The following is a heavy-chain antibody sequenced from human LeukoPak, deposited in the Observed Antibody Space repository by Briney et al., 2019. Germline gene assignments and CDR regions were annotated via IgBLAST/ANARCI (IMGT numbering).Heavy chain of an antibody. J-gene: IGHJ6*02. V-gene: IGHV3-11*01. CDR3: ARYSVDTAMVEVYGMDV. Sequence: TGGSLRLSCAASGFTFSDYYISWIRQAPGKGLEWVSYISSSGSTIYYADSVKGRFTISRDNAKNSLYLQMNSLRAEDTAVYYCARYSVDTAMVEVYGMDVWGQGTTVTVSS. CDR2: ISSSGSTI. D-gene: IGHD5-18*01. CDR1: GFTFSDYY.